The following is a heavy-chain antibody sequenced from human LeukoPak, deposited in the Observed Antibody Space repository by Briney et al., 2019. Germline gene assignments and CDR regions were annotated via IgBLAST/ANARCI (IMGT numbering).Heavy chain of an antibody. V-gene: IGHV4-59*01. CDR3: ARGKIGYCSGGSCSNAFDI. J-gene: IGHJ3*02. D-gene: IGHD2-15*01. CDR1: GGSISSYY. CDR2: IYYSGST. Sequence: SETLSLTCTVSGGSISSYYWSWIRQPPGKGLEWIGYIYYSGSTNYNPSLKSRVTISVDTSKNQFSLKLSSVTAADTAVYYCARGKIGYCSGGSCSNAFDIWGQGTMVTVSS.